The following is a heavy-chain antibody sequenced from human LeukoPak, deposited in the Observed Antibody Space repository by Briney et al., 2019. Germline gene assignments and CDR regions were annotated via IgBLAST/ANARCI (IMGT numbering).Heavy chain of an antibody. V-gene: IGHV4-39*01. CDR1: GGSISSSSYY. J-gene: IGHJ4*02. CDR3: ARHIWFGEFSY. CDR2: IYYSGST. Sequence: SETLSLTCTVSGGSISSSSYYWGWIRQPPGKGLEWIGSIYYSGSTYYNPSLKSRVTISVDTSKNQFSLKLSSVTAADTAVYYCARHIWFGEFSYWGQGTLVTVSS. D-gene: IGHD3-10*01.